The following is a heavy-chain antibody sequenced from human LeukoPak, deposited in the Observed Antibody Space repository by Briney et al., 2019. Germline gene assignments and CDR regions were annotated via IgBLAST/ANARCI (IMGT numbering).Heavy chain of an antibody. J-gene: IGHJ6*03. Sequence: GRSLRLSCAASGFTFSSYDMHWVRQATGKGLELVSAIGTAGDTYYPGSVKGRFTISRENAKNSLYLQMNSLRAGDTAVYYCARGYRDHSSSWGNYYYYYMDVWGKGTTVTVSS. V-gene: IGHV3-13*01. CDR1: GFTFSSYD. CDR2: IGTAGDT. CDR3: ARGYRDHSSSWGNYYYYYMDV. D-gene: IGHD6-13*01.